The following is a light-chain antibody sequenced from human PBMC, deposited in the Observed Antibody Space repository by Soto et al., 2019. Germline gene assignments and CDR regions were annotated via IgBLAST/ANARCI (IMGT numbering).Light chain of an antibody. V-gene: IGKV1-5*01. J-gene: IGKJ4*01. Sequence: DLQMTQFPSILSPPAGHRLTISGRASQSIRSWLAWYQQKPGKAPKLLIYDAYSLESGVPSRFSGRISGTEFTLTIAGLQPEDLATYYGQQYASYSPLTGCGLTQGEIK. CDR3: QQYASYSPLT. CDR2: DAY. CDR1: QSIRSW.